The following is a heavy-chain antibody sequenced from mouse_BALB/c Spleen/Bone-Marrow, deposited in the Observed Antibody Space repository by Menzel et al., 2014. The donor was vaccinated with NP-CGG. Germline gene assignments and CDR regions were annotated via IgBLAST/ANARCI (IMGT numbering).Heavy chain of an antibody. V-gene: IGHV1-82*01. J-gene: IGHJ2*01. CDR1: GYAFSSSW. CDR2: IYPGDGDT. Sequence: VKLMESGPELMKPGASVKISCKASGYAFSSSWMNWVKPRPGQGLEWIGRIYPGDGDTNYNGKFKGKATLTADKSSSTAYMQLSSLTSVDSAVYFCARWGITSYYFDYWGQGTTLTVSS. D-gene: IGHD2-4*01. CDR3: ARWGITSYYFDY.